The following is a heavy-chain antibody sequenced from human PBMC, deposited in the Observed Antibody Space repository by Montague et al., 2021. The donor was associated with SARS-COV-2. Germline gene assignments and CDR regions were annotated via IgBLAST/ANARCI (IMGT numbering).Heavy chain of an antibody. J-gene: IGHJ6*02. V-gene: IGHV2-70*01. Sequence: PALVKPTQTLTLTCTFSGFSLSTGGMCVSWIRQPPGKALEWLALIDWDDDKYYSTSLKTRLTISKDTSKNQVVLTMTNMDPVDTATYYCARMEAATVVIGSYKYYGIDVGGQGITVTVSS. CDR2: IDWDDDK. D-gene: IGHD6-13*01. CDR3: ARMEAATVVIGSYKYYGIDV. CDR1: GFSLSTGGMC.